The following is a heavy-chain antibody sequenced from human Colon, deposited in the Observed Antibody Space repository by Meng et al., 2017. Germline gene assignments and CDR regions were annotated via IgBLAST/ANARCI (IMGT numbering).Heavy chain of an antibody. V-gene: IGHV4-34*01. CDR1: GGAFSGYY. J-gene: IGHJ5*02. D-gene: IGHD5-12*01. CDR3: ARGRYSGYLP. Sequence: QLLLQQWGEGLLKPSEPLSLTGAVYGGAFSGYYWSWIRQPPGKGLDWIGEINHSGSTNYNPSLKSRVTISVDTSKNQFSLKLSSVTAADTAVYYCARGRYSGYLPWGQGTLVTVSS. CDR2: INHSGST.